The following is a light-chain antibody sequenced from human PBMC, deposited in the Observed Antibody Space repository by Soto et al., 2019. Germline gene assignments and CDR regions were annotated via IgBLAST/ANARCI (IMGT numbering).Light chain of an antibody. V-gene: IGLV2-14*03. Sequence: QSVLTQPASVSGSPGQSITISCTGTTSDVGGYNSVSWYQQHPGKAPKAIIYDVSNRPSGVSNRFSGSKSGNTASLTISGLQPEDEADYYCSSYTSSSTLDVFGGGTKLTVL. CDR3: SSYTSSSTLDV. CDR1: TSDVGGYNS. CDR2: DVS. J-gene: IGLJ2*01.